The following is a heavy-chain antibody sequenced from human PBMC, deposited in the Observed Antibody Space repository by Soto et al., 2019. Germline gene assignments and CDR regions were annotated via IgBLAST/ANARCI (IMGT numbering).Heavy chain of an antibody. CDR1: GYTFTSYA. D-gene: IGHD2-2*01. J-gene: IGHJ4*02. V-gene: IGHV1-3*01. CDR2: INAGNGNT. Sequence: QVQLVQSGAEVKKPGASVKVSCKASGYTFTSYAMHWVRQAPGQRLEWMGWINAGNGNTKYSQKFQGRVTITRDTSASTAYMELSSLRSEDTAVYYCAGYCSSTSCRYYFDYWGQGTLVTVSS. CDR3: AGYCSSTSCRYYFDY.